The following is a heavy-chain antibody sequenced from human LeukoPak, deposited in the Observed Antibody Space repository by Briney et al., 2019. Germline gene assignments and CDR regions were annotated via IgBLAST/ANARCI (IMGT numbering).Heavy chain of an antibody. V-gene: IGHV4-59*12. CDR2: IYYSGST. J-gene: IGHJ4*02. CDR1: GGSISSYY. CDR3: ARGLTANSGYYYDSSGYYYRLYYFDY. Sequence: SETLSLTCTVSGGSISSYYWSWIRQPPGKGLEWIGYIYYSGSTNYNPSLKSRVTISVDTSKNQFSLKLSSVTAADTAVYYCARGLTANSGYYYDSSGYYYRLYYFDYWGQGTLVTVSS. D-gene: IGHD3-22*01.